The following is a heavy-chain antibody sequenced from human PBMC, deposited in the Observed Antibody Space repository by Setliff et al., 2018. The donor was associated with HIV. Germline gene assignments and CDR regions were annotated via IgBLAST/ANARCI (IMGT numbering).Heavy chain of an antibody. CDR1: GYSISRDHY. CDR2: MSYTGTT. CDR3: AMGSSGYPFDY. D-gene: IGHD3-22*01. J-gene: IGHJ4*02. V-gene: IGHV4-38-2*01. Sequence: SETLSLTCAVSGYSISRDHYWAWIRQPPGKGLDWIGSMSYTGTTYDNPSLKSRVTISVDTSKNQFSLKLTSVTAADAAVYFCAMGSSGYPFDYWGQGSLVTVSS.